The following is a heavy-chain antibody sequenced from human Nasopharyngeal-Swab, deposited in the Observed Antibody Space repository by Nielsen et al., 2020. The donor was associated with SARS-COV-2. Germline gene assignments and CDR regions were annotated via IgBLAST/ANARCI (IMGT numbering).Heavy chain of an antibody. CDR3: AAEVRYSSGWWAYYYYGMDV. CDR1: GFTFTSSA. CDR2: IVVGSGNT. J-gene: IGHJ6*02. D-gene: IGHD6-19*01. V-gene: IGHV1-58*02. Sequence: SVNVSCKASGFTFTSSAMQWVRQARGQRLEWIGWIVVGSGNTNYAQKFQERVTITRDMSTSTAYMELSSLRSEDTAVYYCAAEVRYSSGWWAYYYYGMDVWGQGTTVTVSS.